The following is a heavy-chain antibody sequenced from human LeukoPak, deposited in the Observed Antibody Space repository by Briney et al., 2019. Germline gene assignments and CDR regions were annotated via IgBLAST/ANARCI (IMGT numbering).Heavy chain of an antibody. D-gene: IGHD5-24*01. Sequence: GGSLRLSCAASGFTFNIYAMSWVRQAPEKGLEWVSAISETSRKTYYADPVKGRFTISRDNSKNTLYLQMNDLRDEDTAVYYCVQEARRDGYKLAPVAEHWGQGTLVTDSS. V-gene: IGHV3-23*01. CDR1: GFTFNIYA. J-gene: IGHJ1*01. CDR3: VQEARRDGYKLAPVAEH. CDR2: ISETSRKT.